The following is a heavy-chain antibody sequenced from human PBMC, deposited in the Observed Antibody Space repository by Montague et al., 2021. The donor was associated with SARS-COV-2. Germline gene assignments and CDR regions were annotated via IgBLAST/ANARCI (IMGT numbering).Heavy chain of an antibody. V-gene: IGHV4-34*01. CDR1: GGSLSVYY. D-gene: IGHD4-23*01. Sequence: SETLSLTCAVYGGSLSVYYWSWLRQSPRSGLEWIAEINHSGTANYNPSLKSRVSISVDTSKNQFTLKLTSVTAADTAMYYCASTYGGNLGYYYYYMDVWGKGTTVTVSS. J-gene: IGHJ6*03. CDR3: ASTYGGNLGYYYYYMDV. CDR2: INHSGTA.